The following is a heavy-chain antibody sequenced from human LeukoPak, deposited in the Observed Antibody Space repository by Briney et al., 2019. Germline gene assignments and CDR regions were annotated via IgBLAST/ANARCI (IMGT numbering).Heavy chain of an antibody. CDR1: GFTFSSYS. J-gene: IGHJ4*02. CDR2: VSSSSSYI. CDR3: ARNYDSSGYYFDY. V-gene: IGHV3-21*01. Sequence: GGSLRLSCAASGFTFSSYSMNWVRQAPGKGLEWVSSVSSSSSYIYYADSVKGRFTISRDNAKNSLYLQMNSLRAEDTAVYYCARNYDSSGYYFDYWGQGTLVTVSS. D-gene: IGHD3-22*01.